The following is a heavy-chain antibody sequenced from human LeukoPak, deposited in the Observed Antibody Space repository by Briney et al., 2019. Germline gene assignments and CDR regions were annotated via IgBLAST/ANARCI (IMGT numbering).Heavy chain of an antibody. D-gene: IGHD5-24*01. J-gene: IGHJ3*02. V-gene: IGHV3-20*04. CDR2: INWNGGST. Sequence: GGSLRLSCAASGFTFDDYGMSWVRQAPGKGLKWVSGINWNGGSTGYADSVQGRFTISRDNAKNSLYLQMNSLRAEDTALYYCSRRDKNDAFDIWGQGTMVTVSS. CDR3: SRRDKNDAFDI. CDR1: GFTFDDYG.